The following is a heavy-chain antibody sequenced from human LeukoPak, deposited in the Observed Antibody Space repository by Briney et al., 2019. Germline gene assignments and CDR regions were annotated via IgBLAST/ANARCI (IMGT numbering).Heavy chain of an antibody. Sequence: SETLSLTWAVYGGSFSGYYWSWIRQPPGKGLEWIGEINHSGSTNYNPSLKSRVTISVDTSKNQFSLKLSSVTAADTAVYYCARGRGQRWYRHAFDIWGQGTMVTVSS. CDR1: GGSFSGYY. D-gene: IGHD4-23*01. V-gene: IGHV4-34*01. J-gene: IGHJ3*02. CDR2: INHSGST. CDR3: ARGRGQRWYRHAFDI.